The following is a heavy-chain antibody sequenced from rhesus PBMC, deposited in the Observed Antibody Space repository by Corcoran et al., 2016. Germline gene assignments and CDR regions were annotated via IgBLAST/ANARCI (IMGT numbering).Heavy chain of an antibody. Sequence: EVQLVQSGAEVKKPGAAGKIPCRASVYTLTDDYLHWVRKAPGKGLEWMGRVDPENGEAIHAQKFQDRVTITADTSTDTAYMELSSLRSEDTAVNYCRTVLTVSLDVWGRGVLVTVSS. J-gene: IGHJ5-2*02. V-gene: IGHV1-111*02. CDR3: RTVLTVSLDV. CDR1: VYTLTDDY. CDR2: VDPENGEA. D-gene: IGHD2-15*01.